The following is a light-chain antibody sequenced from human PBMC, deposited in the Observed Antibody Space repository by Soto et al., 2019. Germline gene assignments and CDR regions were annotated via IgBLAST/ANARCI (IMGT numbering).Light chain of an antibody. CDR1: QSVLYSSNNKNY. Sequence: DIVMTQSPDSLAVSLGERATINCKSSQSVLYSSNNKNYLAWYQQKPGQPPRLLVYWASTRESGVPDRFSGSGSGTDFTLTISSLQAEDVAVYYCQQYYNPPYTFGHGTKLEIK. J-gene: IGKJ2*01. CDR3: QQYYNPPYT. CDR2: WAS. V-gene: IGKV4-1*01.